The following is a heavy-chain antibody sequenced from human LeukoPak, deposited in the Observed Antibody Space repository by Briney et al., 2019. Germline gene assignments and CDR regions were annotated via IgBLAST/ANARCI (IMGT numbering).Heavy chain of an antibody. Sequence: SETLSLTCTVSGGSISSSSYYWGWIRQPPGKGLEWIGSIYYSGSTYYNPSLKSRVTISVDTSKNQFSLKLSSVTAADTAVYYCARHQSDVLRYFDWLFPDAFDIWGQGTMVTVSS. D-gene: IGHD3-9*01. CDR1: GGSISSSSYY. CDR3: ARHQSDVLRYFDWLFPDAFDI. V-gene: IGHV4-39*01. J-gene: IGHJ3*02. CDR2: IYYSGST.